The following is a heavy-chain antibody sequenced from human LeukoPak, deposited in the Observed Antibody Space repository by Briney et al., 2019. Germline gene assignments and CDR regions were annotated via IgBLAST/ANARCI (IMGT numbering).Heavy chain of an antibody. CDR1: GITLSNYG. D-gene: IGHD3-10*01. CDR2: ISGSGGST. Sequence: GGSLRLSCAVSGITLSNYGMTWVRQAPGKGLEWVSGISGSGGSTYYADSVKGRFTISRDNSKNTLYLQMNSLRAEDTAVYYCAKGYGSGVSWFDYWGQGTLVTVSS. V-gene: IGHV3-23*01. CDR3: AKGYGSGVSWFDY. J-gene: IGHJ4*02.